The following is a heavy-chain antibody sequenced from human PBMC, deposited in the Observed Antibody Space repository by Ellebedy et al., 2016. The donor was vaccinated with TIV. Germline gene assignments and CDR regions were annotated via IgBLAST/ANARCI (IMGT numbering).Heavy chain of an antibody. CDR2: ISYDGSNK. Sequence: GGSLRLXCAASGFTFSSYAMHWVRQAPGKGLEWVAVISYDGSNKYYADSVKGRFTISRDNSKNTLYLQMNSLRAEDTAVYYCARDKEYYDSSGSPPTLDYWGQGTLVTVSS. CDR1: GFTFSSYA. V-gene: IGHV3-30*04. CDR3: ARDKEYYDSSGSPPTLDY. J-gene: IGHJ4*02. D-gene: IGHD3-22*01.